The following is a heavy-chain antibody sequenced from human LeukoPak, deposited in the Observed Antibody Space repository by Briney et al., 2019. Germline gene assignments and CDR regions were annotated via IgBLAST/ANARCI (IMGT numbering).Heavy chain of an antibody. CDR3: ARRSSGYYYYYYMDV. CDR1: GYTFTSYA. V-gene: IGHV7-4-1*02. Sequence: ASVKVSCKASGYTFTSYAMNWVRQAPGQGLEWMGWINTNTGNPTYAQGFTGRFVFSLDTSVSTAYLQINSLKAEDTAVYYCARRSSGYYYYYYMDVWGKGTTVTVSS. CDR2: INTNTGNP. J-gene: IGHJ6*03.